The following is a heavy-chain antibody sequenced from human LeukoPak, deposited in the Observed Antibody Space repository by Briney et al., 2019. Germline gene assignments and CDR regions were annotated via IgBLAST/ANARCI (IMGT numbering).Heavy chain of an antibody. Sequence: SVKVSCKASGGTFSSYAISWVRQAPGQGLEWMGGIIPNFGTANYAQKFQGRVTITADESTSTAYMELSSLRSEDTAVYYCARVRDYYGSGSSPLQRHNWFDPWGQGTLVTVSS. CDR1: GGTFSSYA. J-gene: IGHJ5*02. CDR3: ARVRDYYGSGSSPLQRHNWFDP. V-gene: IGHV1-69*01. D-gene: IGHD3-10*01. CDR2: IIPNFGTA.